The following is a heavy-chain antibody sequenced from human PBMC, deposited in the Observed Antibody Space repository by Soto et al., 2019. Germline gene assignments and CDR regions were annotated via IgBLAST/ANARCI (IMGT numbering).Heavy chain of an antibody. CDR2: ISTYNGNT. CDR1: GYTFTSYG. J-gene: IGHJ4*02. CDR3: ARLVISHLYYFDY. V-gene: IGHV1-18*01. D-gene: IGHD3-10*01. Sequence: ASVKVSCKASGYTFTSYGISWVRQAPGQGLEWMGWISTYNGNTNYAQKFQGRVTKTTDASTHTAYMELRSLRFDDTAVYYCARLVISHLYYFDYWGPGSLVTVSS.